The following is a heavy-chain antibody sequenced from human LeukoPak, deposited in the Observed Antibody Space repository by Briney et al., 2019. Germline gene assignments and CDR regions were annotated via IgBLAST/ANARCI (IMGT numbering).Heavy chain of an antibody. Sequence: GGSLRLSCSASGFTFSTYAMNWVRQAPGKGLEWVSTISGSGGTPHYADSVKGRFTISRDNSKSTLYLQMNSLTVEDTAVYYCARGGYSGTYYFDYWAQGTLVTVSS. V-gene: IGHV3-23*01. CDR2: ISGSGGTP. J-gene: IGHJ4*02. D-gene: IGHD1-26*01. CDR3: ARGGYSGTYYFDY. CDR1: GFTFSTYA.